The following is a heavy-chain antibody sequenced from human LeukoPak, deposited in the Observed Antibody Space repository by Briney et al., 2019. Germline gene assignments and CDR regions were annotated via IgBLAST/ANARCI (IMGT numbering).Heavy chain of an antibody. V-gene: IGHV3-21*01. CDR2: ISSSSSYI. J-gene: IGHJ4*02. D-gene: IGHD5-18*01. CDR3: ARTRGYSYGNRNLRFDY. Sequence: PGGSLRLSCAASGFTFSSYEMNWVRQAPGKGLEWVSSISSSSSYIYYADSVKGRFTISRDNAKNSLYLQMNSLRAEDTAVYYCARTRGYSYGNRNLRFDYWGQGTLVTVSS. CDR1: GFTFSSYE.